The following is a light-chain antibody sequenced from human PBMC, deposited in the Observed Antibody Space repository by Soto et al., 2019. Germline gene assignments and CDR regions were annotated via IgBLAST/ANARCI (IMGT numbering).Light chain of an antibody. V-gene: IGKV2D-29*01. J-gene: IGKJ1*01. CDR2: ELS. CDR3: MQSIYLRT. Sequence: DVVMTQTPLSLSVTPGQPASISCKSSQSLLHSDGKTYLYWYLQKQGQPPQLLIYELSNRFPGVPDRFSGSGSGNEFILKFSRVEAEDVGVYYCMQSIYLRTFGQGTKVEIK. CDR1: QSLLHSDGKTY.